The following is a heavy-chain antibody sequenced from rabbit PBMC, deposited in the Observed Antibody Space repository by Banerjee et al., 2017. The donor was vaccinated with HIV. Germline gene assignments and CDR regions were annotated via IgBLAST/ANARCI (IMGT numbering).Heavy chain of an antibody. CDR3: ARGADYTGDGYSL. J-gene: IGHJ4*01. CDR2: IYTGSSRT. Sequence: QSLEESGGGLVKPGASLTLTCTASGFSFSSGYYMCWVRQAPGKGLEWIGCIYTGSSRTWYASWVNGRFTISKTSSTTVTLQMTSLTAADTATYFCARGADYTGDGYSLWGPGTLVTVS. D-gene: IGHD4-2*01. V-gene: IGHV1S40*01. CDR1: GFSFSSGYY.